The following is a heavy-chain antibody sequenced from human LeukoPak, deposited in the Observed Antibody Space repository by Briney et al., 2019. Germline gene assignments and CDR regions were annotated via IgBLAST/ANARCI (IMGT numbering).Heavy chain of an antibody. CDR3: AREQQLVQTFHY. J-gene: IGHJ4*02. CDR2: IIPIFGTA. V-gene: IGHV1-69*05. CDR1: GGTFSSYA. Sequence: SVKVSCKASGGTFSSYAISWVRQAPGQGLEWMGGIIPIFGTANYAQKFQGRVTMTRDTSTSTVYMELSSLRSEDTAVYYCAREQQLVQTFHYWGQGTLVTVSS. D-gene: IGHD6-13*01.